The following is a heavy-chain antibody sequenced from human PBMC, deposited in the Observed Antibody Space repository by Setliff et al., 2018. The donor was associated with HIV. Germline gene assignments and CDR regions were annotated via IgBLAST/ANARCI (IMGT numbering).Heavy chain of an antibody. J-gene: IGHJ4*02. D-gene: IGHD5-12*01. CDR3: ALWGYSNAGGFDY. CDR2: LYNSGNT. CDR1: GVSTTNFY. Sequence: PSETLSLTCAVSGVSTTNFYWSWIRQLPGKGLEWIGYLYNSGNTKYNPSLKSRVTISIDMSKTHLSLSLTSVTAADTALYYCALWGYSNAGGFDYWGRGTLVTVSS. V-gene: IGHV4-59*08.